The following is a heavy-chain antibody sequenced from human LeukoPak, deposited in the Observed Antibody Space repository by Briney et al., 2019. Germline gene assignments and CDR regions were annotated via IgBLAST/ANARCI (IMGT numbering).Heavy chain of an antibody. V-gene: IGHV3-30*18. CDR1: GFTFSSYG. Sequence: GGSLRLSCAASGFTFSSYGMHWVRQAPGKGLEWVAVISYDGSNKYYADSVKGRFTISRDNSKNTLYLQMNSLRAEDTAVYYCAKDYRYGDSPVTGIDYWDQGTLVTVSS. CDR2: ISYDGSNK. J-gene: IGHJ4*02. D-gene: IGHD4-17*01. CDR3: AKDYRYGDSPVTGIDY.